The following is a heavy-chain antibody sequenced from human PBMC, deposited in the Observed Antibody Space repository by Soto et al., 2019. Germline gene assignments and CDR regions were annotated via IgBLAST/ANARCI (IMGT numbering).Heavy chain of an antibody. V-gene: IGHV1-46*01. CDR2: INPSGGST. J-gene: IGHJ5*02. Sequence: EASVKVSCKASGYTFTSYYMHWVRQAPGQGLEWMGIINPSGGSTSYAQKFQGRVTMTRDTSTSTVYMELSSLRSEDTAVYYCARDGYDFWSGSHWFDPWGQGTLVTV. D-gene: IGHD3-3*01. CDR3: ARDGYDFWSGSHWFDP. CDR1: GYTFTSYY.